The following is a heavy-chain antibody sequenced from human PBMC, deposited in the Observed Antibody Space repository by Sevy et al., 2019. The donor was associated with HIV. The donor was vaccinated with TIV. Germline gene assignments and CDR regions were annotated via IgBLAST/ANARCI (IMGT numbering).Heavy chain of an antibody. Sequence: SETLSLTCAVYGGSFSGYYWSWIRQPPGKGLEWIGEINHSGSTNNNPSLKSRVTISGDTSKNQFSLELSSVTAADTAVYYCARHCSGTSCSHAFDIWGQGTMVTVSS. D-gene: IGHD2-2*01. CDR2: INHSGST. CDR1: GGSFSGYY. V-gene: IGHV4-34*01. CDR3: ARHCSGTSCSHAFDI. J-gene: IGHJ3*02.